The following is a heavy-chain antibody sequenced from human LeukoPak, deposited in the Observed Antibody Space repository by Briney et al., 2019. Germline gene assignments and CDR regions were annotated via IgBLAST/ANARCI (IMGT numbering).Heavy chain of an antibody. CDR1: GGSISSGDYY. CDR2: IYYSGST. V-gene: IGHV4-30-4*08. D-gene: IGHD3-3*01. Sequence: SETLSLTCTVFGGSISSGDYYWSWIRQPPGKGLEWIGYIYYSGSTYYNPSLKSRVTISVDTSKNQFSLKLSSVTAADTAVYYCARVNARFLEWLPKGIPNWFDPWGQGTLVTVSS. CDR3: ARVNARFLEWLPKGIPNWFDP. J-gene: IGHJ5*02.